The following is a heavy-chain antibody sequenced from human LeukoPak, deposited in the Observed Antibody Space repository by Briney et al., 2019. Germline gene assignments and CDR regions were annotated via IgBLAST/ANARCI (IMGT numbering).Heavy chain of an antibody. D-gene: IGHD6-6*01. Sequence: GGSLRLSCAASGFTVSSNYMSWVRQAPGKGLEWVSAISGSGGSTYYADSVKGRFTISRDNSKNTLYLQMNSLRAEDTAVYYCVYSSSSVAIWFDPWGQGTLVTVSS. CDR2: ISGSGGST. V-gene: IGHV3-23*01. CDR3: VYSSSSVAIWFDP. J-gene: IGHJ5*02. CDR1: GFTVSSNY.